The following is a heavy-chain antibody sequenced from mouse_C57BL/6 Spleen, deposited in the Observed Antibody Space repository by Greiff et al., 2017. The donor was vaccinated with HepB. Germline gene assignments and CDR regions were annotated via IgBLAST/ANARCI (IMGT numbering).Heavy chain of an antibody. CDR3: ARDYYGSSRYFDV. CDR2: IYPGSGST. V-gene: IGHV1-55*01. Sequence: QVQLQQPGAELVKPGASVKMSCKASGYTFTSYWITWVKQRPGQGLEWIGDIYPGSGSTNYNEKFKSKATLTVDTSSSTAYMQLSSLISEDSAVYYCARDYYGSSRYFDVWGTGTTVTVSS. D-gene: IGHD1-1*01. J-gene: IGHJ1*03. CDR1: GYTFTSYW.